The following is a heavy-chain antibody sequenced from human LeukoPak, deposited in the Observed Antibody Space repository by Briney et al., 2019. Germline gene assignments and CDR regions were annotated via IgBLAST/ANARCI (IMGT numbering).Heavy chain of an antibody. CDR3: ARLSSRQIVVATFY. Sequence: GGSLRLSCAASGFTFSSYAMHWVRQAPGKGLEWVAVISYDGSNKYYADSVKGRFTISRDNSKNTLYLQMNSLRAEDTAVYYCARLSSRQIVVATFYWGQGTLVTVSS. CDR1: GFTFSSYA. D-gene: IGHD3-22*01. V-gene: IGHV3-30-3*01. J-gene: IGHJ4*02. CDR2: ISYDGSNK.